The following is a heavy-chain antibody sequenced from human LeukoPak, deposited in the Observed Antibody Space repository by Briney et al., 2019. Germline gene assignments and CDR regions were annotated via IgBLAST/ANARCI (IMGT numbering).Heavy chain of an antibody. J-gene: IGHJ4*02. CDR1: GFTFSSYA. V-gene: IGHV3-30-3*01. D-gene: IGHD3-22*01. CDR2: ISYDGNNK. CDR3: ARDLQGNYYDSSGYMY. Sequence: PGGSLRLSCAASGFTFSSYAMHWVRQAPGKGLEWVAVISYDGNNKYYADSVKGQFTISRDNSKNTLYLQMNSLRAEDTAVYYCARDLQGNYYDSSGYMYWGQGTLVTVSS.